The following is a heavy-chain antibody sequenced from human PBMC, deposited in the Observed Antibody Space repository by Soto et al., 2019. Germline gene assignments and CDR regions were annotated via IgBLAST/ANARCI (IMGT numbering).Heavy chain of an antibody. CDR1: GFMFSGYG. V-gene: IGHV3-33*01. CDR2: IWYDGSNK. D-gene: IGHD6-19*01. CDR3: ARSWLGNNGPIDY. Sequence: ESGGGEVQPGRSLRLSCAASGFMFSGYGMHWVRQAPGKGLECVAGIWYDGSNKYHSESVRGRFTISRDNSENTLYLQMNSLRAEDTAVYYCARSWLGNNGPIDYWGQGTLVAVSS. J-gene: IGHJ4*02.